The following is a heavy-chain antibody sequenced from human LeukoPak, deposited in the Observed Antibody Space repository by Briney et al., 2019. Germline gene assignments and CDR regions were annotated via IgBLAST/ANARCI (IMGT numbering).Heavy chain of an antibody. CDR3: AKTVAGYWYFDL. CDR1: GGSIRSNH. J-gene: IGHJ2*01. D-gene: IGHD6-19*01. V-gene: IGHV4-59*08. Sequence: SETLSLTCTVSGGSIRSNHWSWIRQPPGKGLEWIGYIYFSGSTNYNPSLKNRVTISGDTSKNQFSLKLSSVTAADTAVYYCAKTVAGYWYFDLWGRGTLVTVSS. CDR2: IYFSGST.